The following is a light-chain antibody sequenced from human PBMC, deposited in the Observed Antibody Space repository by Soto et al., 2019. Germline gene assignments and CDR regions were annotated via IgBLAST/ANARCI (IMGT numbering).Light chain of an antibody. Sequence: EIVMTHSPATLSVSPGEIATLSCRASQSVSSNLAWYQQKPGQAPRLLIYGASNRATGIPARFSGSGSGTDFTLTISSLEPEDFAVYYCQQRSNWLWTFGQGTKVDIK. J-gene: IGKJ1*01. CDR3: QQRSNWLWT. CDR1: QSVSSN. V-gene: IGKV3-11*01. CDR2: GAS.